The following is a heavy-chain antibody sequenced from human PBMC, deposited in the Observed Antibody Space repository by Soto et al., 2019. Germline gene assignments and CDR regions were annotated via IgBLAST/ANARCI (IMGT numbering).Heavy chain of an antibody. Sequence: QVQLQESVPGRVKPSATLALTSAVSGGSLSSSNWWSWVRQPPGRGLEWIRELYHSGSTNYNPSLMSLLTISVDTSKYLFSLKLSSVAAADTAVDCCAKERIAACPDQGCYFDYWGQGLMVTVSS. J-gene: IGHJ4*02. V-gene: IGHV4-4*01. CDR1: GGSLSSSNW. CDR2: LYHSGST. D-gene: IGHD6-6*01. CDR3: AKERIAACPDQGCYFDY.